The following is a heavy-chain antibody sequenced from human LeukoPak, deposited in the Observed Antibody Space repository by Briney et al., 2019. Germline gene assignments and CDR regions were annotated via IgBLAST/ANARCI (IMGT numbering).Heavy chain of an antibody. CDR3: ARGVDFWSGYPDY. V-gene: IGHV4-61*02. D-gene: IGHD3-3*01. CDR1: GGSISSGSYY. J-gene: IGHJ4*02. CDR2: IYTSGST. Sequence: SETLSLTCTVSGGSISSGSYYWSWIRQPAGKGLEWIGRIYTSGSTNYNPSLKSRVTISVDTSKNQFSLKLSSVTAADTAVYYCARGVDFWSGYPDYWGQGTLVTVSS.